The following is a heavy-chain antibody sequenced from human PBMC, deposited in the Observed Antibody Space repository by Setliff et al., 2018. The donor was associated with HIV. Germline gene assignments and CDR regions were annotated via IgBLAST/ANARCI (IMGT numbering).Heavy chain of an antibody. CDR3: AKVGSGWSLTTDY. D-gene: IGHD6-19*01. V-gene: IGHV3-23*01. CDR1: GFTFATYA. Sequence: RLSCAASGFTFATYAMNWVRQAPGKGLEWVSTITDSGDSTYYADSVKGRFTISRDNSKNTLYLQMNSLTDADTAVYYCAKVGSGWSLTTDYWGQGTLVTVSS. CDR2: ITDSGDST. J-gene: IGHJ4*02.